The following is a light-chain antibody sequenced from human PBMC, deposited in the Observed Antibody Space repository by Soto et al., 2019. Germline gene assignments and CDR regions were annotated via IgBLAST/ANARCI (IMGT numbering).Light chain of an antibody. CDR3: QQYGSSFTWT. V-gene: IGKV3-20*01. Sequence: EIVLTQSPGTLSLSPGERATLSCRASQSVSSSYLAWYQHKPGQAPRLLIYGASSRATDIPDRFSGSGSGTDFTLTISRMEPEDFAVYYCQQYGSSFTWTFGQGTKVEIK. CDR2: GAS. CDR1: QSVSSSY. J-gene: IGKJ1*01.